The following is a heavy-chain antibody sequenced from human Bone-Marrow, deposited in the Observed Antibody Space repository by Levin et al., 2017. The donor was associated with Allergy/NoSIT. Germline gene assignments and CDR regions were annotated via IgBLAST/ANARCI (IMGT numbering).Heavy chain of an antibody. V-gene: IGHV3-15*01. CDR2: IKNKADGATT. D-gene: IGHD6-13*01. CDR3: TTYSSSGYYFDY. Sequence: GGSLRLSCAASGITFSNAWMSWARQAPGKGLEWVGRIKNKADGATTEYAAPVKGRFTISRDDSKNTLYLQMNSLKTEDTAVYCCTTYSSSGYYFDYWGQGTLVTVYS. CDR1: GITFSNAW. J-gene: IGHJ4*02.